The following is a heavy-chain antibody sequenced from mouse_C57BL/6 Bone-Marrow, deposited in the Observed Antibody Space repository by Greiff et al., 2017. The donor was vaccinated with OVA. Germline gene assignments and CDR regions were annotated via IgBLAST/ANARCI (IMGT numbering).Heavy chain of an antibody. CDR2: IHPNSGST. CDR1: GYTFTSYW. Sequence: VQLQQPGAELVKPGASVKLSCKASGYTFTSYWMHWVKPRPGQGLEWIGMIHPNSGSTNYNEKFKSKATLTVDKSSSTAYMQLSSLTSEDSAVYYCARDLRLPYAMDYGGQGTSVTVSS. J-gene: IGHJ4*01. CDR3: ARDLRLPYAMDY. V-gene: IGHV1-64*01. D-gene: IGHD3-2*02.